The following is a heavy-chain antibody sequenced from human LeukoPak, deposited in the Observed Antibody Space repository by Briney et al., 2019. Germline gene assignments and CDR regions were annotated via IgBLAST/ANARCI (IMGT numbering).Heavy chain of an antibody. Sequence: SVKVSCKASGYTFTSYAMHWVRQAPGQGLEWMGGIIPIFGTANYAQKFQGRVTITADESTSTAYMELSSLRSEDTAVYYCASPGAFSGSYYRYWGQGTLVTVSS. CDR3: ASPGAFSGSYYRY. V-gene: IGHV1-69*13. D-gene: IGHD1-26*01. CDR1: GYTFTSYA. J-gene: IGHJ4*02. CDR2: IIPIFGTA.